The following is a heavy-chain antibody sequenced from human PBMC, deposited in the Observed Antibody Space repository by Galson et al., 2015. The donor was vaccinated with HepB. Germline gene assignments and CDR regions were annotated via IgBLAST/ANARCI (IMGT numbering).Heavy chain of an antibody. CDR1: GYTFSSYT. V-gene: IGHV3-48*02. J-gene: IGHJ4*02. CDR2: ITTGGNSL. CDR3: ARSPWSPLYFDH. D-gene: IGHD2-15*01. Sequence: SLRLSCAGSGYTFSSYTMSWVRQAPGKGLEWISYITTGGNSLFYLDSVKDRFTISRDNANSSLYLQMNSPRDEDTAVYFCARSPWSPLYFDHWGQGTLVTVSS.